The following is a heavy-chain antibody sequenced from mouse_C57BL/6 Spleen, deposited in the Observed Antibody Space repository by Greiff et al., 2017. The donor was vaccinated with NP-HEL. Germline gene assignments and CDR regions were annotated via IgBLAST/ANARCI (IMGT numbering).Heavy chain of an antibody. Sequence: EAKLQESGPGLVKPSQSLSLTCSVTGYSITSGYYWNWIRQFPGNKLEWMGYISYDGSNNYNPSLKNRISITRDTSKNQFFLKLNSVTTEDTATYYCARDGESDYFDYWGQGTTLTVSS. J-gene: IGHJ2*01. CDR2: ISYDGSN. CDR3: ARDGESDYFDY. V-gene: IGHV3-6*01. CDR1: GYSITSGYY.